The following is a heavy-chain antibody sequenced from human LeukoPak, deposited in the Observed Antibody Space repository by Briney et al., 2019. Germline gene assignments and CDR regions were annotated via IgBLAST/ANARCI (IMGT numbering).Heavy chain of an antibody. J-gene: IGHJ4*02. CDR1: GGTFSSYA. D-gene: IGHD2-2*01. CDR2: IIPIFGTA. CDR3: ARSPNPPIVVVPAALIYYYFDY. Sequence: SVKVSCKASGGTFSSYAISWVRQAPGQGLEWMGRIIPIFGTANYAQKFQGRVTITADESTSTAYMELSSLRSEDTAVYYCARSPNPPIVVVPAALIYYYFDYWGQGTLVTVSS. V-gene: IGHV1-69*13.